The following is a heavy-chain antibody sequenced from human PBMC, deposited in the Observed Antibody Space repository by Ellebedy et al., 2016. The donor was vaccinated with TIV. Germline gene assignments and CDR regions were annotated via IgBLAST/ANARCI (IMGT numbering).Heavy chain of an antibody. V-gene: IGHV4-59*01. J-gene: IGHJ3*02. Sequence: SETLSLXXTVSGGSISSYYWSWIRQPPGKGLEWIGYIYYSGSTNYNPSLKSRVTISVDTSKNQFSLKLSSVTAADTAVYYCARASRFTFDAFDIWGQGTMVTVSS. CDR1: GGSISSYY. D-gene: IGHD2/OR15-2a*01. CDR3: ARASRFTFDAFDI. CDR2: IYYSGST.